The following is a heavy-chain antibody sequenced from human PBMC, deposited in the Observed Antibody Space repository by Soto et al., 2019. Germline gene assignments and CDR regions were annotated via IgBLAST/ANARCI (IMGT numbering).Heavy chain of an antibody. CDR3: AAGGGSYQFYYDGMDV. D-gene: IGHD3-16*02. CDR2: IVVGSGNT. V-gene: IGHV1-58*02. Sequence: QMQLVQSGPEVKKPGTSVKVSCKASGFTFTSSAMQWVRQARGQRLEWIGWIVVGSGNTNYAQKFQERVTITRDMSTSTADMELSSLRSEDKAVYYCAAGGGSYQFYYDGMDVWGQGTTVTVSS. CDR1: GFTFTSSA. J-gene: IGHJ6*02.